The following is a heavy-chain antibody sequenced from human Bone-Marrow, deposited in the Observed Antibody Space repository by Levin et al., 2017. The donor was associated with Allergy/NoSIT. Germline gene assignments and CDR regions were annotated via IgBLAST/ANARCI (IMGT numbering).Heavy chain of an antibody. V-gene: IGHV3-33*08. CDR2: VWSDGTNQ. D-gene: IGHD2-15*01. CDR1: GFTFSRYS. Sequence: GGSLRLSCAASGFTFSRYSIHWLRQAPGKGLEWVAAVWSDGTNQYNGDSVKGRFTLSRDNSHNTLSLQMNNLRAEDSAVYYCARENAVAAARSFDYWGQGTRVAVSS. CDR3: ARENAVAAARSFDY. J-gene: IGHJ4*02.